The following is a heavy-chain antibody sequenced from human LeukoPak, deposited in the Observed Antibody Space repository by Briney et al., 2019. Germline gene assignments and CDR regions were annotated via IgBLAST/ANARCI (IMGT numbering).Heavy chain of an antibody. Sequence: GGSLRLSCAASGFCFRMSWVRQAPGQGLGWVANIRQDGSDKYYVGSVKGRFTMSRDNAKNSLNLQMSSLRAEDTAVYYCARWAQCSNSWSLDYWGQGTLVTVSS. CDR1: GFCFR. V-gene: IGHV3-7*03. CDR2: IRQDGSDK. CDR3: ARWAQCSNSWSLDY. D-gene: IGHD6-13*01. J-gene: IGHJ4*02.